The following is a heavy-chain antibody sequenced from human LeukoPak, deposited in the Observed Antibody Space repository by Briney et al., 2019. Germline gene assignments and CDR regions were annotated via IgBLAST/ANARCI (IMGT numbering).Heavy chain of an antibody. CDR3: ARQEIGLRSFDP. Sequence: SETLSLTCTVSGGSISNYYWGWIRQPPGKGLEWIGYIYSSGSTNYNPSLKSRVTISVDTSKNQFSLNLSSVTAADTAVYYCARQEIGLRSFDPWGQGTLVTVSS. CDR2: IYSSGST. J-gene: IGHJ5*02. D-gene: IGHD3/OR15-3a*01. V-gene: IGHV4-59*08. CDR1: GGSISNYY.